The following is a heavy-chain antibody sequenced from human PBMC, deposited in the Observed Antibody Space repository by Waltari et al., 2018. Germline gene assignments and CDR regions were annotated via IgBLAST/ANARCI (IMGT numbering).Heavy chain of an antibody. V-gene: IGHV1-18*04. J-gene: IGHJ3*02. CDR3: ARRFIGAFDI. Sequence: QVPLVPSGPETKRPEASVKVSCKASGYTFTAYGRSWVRPAPGQGLEWMGWIRAPSDKTNYAQKFQDRVTMTTDTTTSTAYMELRSLRSDDTAVYYCARRFIGAFDIWGQGTMVTVSS. CDR2: IRAPSDKT. D-gene: IGHD3-3*01. CDR1: GYTFTAYG.